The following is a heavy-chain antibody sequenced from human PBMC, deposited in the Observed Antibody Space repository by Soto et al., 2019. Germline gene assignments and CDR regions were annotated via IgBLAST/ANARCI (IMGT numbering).Heavy chain of an antibody. CDR2: INHSGVT. V-gene: IGHV4-34*01. Sequence: SETLSLTCAVYGGSFSGHYRSWIRQPPGKGLEWIGEINHSGVTNYNPSLKSRVIISVDTSKNQFSLKLTSVTAADTAVYYCARGLQFPFWTVWGEGTAVTVSS. CDR3: ARGLQFPFWTV. D-gene: IGHD3-3*01. CDR1: GGSFSGHY. J-gene: IGHJ6*04.